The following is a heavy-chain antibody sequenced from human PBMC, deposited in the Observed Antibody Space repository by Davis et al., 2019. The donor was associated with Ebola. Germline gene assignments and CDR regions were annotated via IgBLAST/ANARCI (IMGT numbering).Heavy chain of an antibody. CDR2: IIPIFAQA. D-gene: IGHD4-17*01. CDR3: ARLTVTPIIGAFDI. J-gene: IGHJ3*02. CDR1: GGTFSTYT. V-gene: IGHV1-69*13. Sequence: AASVKVSCKASGGTFSTYTFTWVRQAPGQGLEWMGGIIPIFAQAKYAPKFQGRVTMTADESTSTVYMELTSLTQEDTAVYYCARLTVTPIIGAFDIWGQGTMVTVSS.